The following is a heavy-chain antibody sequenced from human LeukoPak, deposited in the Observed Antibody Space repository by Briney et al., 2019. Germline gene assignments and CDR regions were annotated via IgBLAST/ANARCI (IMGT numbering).Heavy chain of an antibody. CDR1: GGSISSYY. Sequence: SETLSLTCTVSGGSISSYYWSWIRQPPGKGLEWIGYIYYSGSTNYNPSLKSRVTISVDTSKNQFSLKLSSVTAADTAVYYCARARYYYDSSGGGYFDYWGQGTLVTVSS. V-gene: IGHV4-59*12. CDR2: IYYSGST. CDR3: ARARYYYDSSGGGYFDY. J-gene: IGHJ4*02. D-gene: IGHD3-22*01.